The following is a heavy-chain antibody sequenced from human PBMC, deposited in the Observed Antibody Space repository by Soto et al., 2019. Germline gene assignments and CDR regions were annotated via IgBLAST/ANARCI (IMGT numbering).Heavy chain of an antibody. CDR3: AGALNSGDSFDY. Sequence: PSETLSLTCAVSGGSINSGGYSWSWIRQPPGKGLEWIGYTYYSGNTYYNPSLKSRVTISVDGSQNQFSLELRSVTAADTAVYFCAGALNSGDSFDYWGQGTLVTASS. J-gene: IGHJ4*02. V-gene: IGHV4-30-2*01. CDR1: GGSINSGGYS. CDR2: TYYSGNT. D-gene: IGHD4-17*01.